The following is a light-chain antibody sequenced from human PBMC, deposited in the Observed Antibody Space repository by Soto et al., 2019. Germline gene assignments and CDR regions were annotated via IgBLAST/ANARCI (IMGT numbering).Light chain of an antibody. CDR2: GAS. CDR1: QSVSSSY. V-gene: IGKV3-20*01. Sequence: EIVLTQSPGTLSLSPGERATLSCRASQSVSSSYLAWYQQKPGQAPRLLIYGASSRATGIPDRFSGSGSGTDFTLTVSRLEPEDIAVYYCQQYGSSTNTFGQGTKLEIK. CDR3: QQYGSSTNT. J-gene: IGKJ2*01.